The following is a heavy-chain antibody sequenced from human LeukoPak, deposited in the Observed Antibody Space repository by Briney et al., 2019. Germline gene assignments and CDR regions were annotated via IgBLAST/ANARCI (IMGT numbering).Heavy chain of an antibody. CDR1: GGSISSYY. D-gene: IGHD6-13*01. CDR3: ARDGSGYGSSWLYY. J-gene: IGHJ4*02. V-gene: IGHV4-59*01. CDR2: IYYSGST. Sequence: SETLSLTCTVSGGSISSYYWSWIRQPPGKGLEWIGYIYYSGSTNYNPSLKSRVTISVDTSKNQFSLKLSSVTAADTAVYYCARDGSGYGSSWLYYWGQGTLVTVSS.